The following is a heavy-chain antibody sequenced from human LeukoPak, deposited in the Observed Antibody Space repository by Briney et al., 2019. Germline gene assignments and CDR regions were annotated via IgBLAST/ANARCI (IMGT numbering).Heavy chain of an antibody. CDR3: AIRRYLAGFDY. CDR1: GFTFSSYW. J-gene: IGHJ4*02. D-gene: IGHD3-16*02. CDR2: INSDGSST. Sequence: GGSLRLSCAASGFTFSSYWMHWVRQAPGKGLVWVSRINSDGSSTSYADSVKGRFNISRDNAKNTLYLQMNSLRAEDTAVFYCAIRRYLAGFDYWGQGTLVTVSS. V-gene: IGHV3-74*01.